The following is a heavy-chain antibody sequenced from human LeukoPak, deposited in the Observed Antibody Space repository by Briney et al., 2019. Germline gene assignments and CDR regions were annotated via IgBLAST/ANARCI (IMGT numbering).Heavy chain of an antibody. CDR2: IIPIFGTA. V-gene: IGHV1-69*13. CDR1: GGTFSSYA. Sequence: GASVKVSCKASGGTFSSYAISWVRQAPGQGLEWMGGIIPIFGTANYAQKFQGRVTITADESTSTAYMELSSLRSEDTAVYYCARDTGRIAARPTYGMDVWGQGTTVTVSS. J-gene: IGHJ6*02. CDR3: ARDTGRIAARPTYGMDV. D-gene: IGHD6-6*01.